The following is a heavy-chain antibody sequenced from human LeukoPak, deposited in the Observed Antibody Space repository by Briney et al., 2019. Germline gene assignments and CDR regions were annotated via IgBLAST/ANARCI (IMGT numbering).Heavy chain of an antibody. CDR3: ARGRGAEPHPHGGFDY. J-gene: IGHJ4*02. CDR1: GYSINSGYY. CDR2: IYHSGNT. V-gene: IGHV4-38-2*02. Sequence: PFETLSLTCTVSGYSINSGYYWGWIRQPPGKGLEWIGTIYHSGNTYYNPSLKSRVTISVDTSKNQFSLKLSSVTAADTAVYYCARGRGAEPHPHGGFDYWGQGTLVTVSS. D-gene: IGHD1-26*01.